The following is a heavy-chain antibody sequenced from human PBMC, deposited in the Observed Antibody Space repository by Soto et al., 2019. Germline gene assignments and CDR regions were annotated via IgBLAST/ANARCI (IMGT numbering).Heavy chain of an antibody. CDR1: GFPFNKYA. Sequence: GGSLRLSCTASGFPFNKYAMTWVRQAPGKGLEWVSAISGGDGYTYYADSVKGRFTISRDNSKNTLYLQMNSLRAEDTAVYYCARDLSPLGWFDYYDSSGCPDYWGQGTLVTVSS. CDR3: ARDLSPLGWFDYYDSSGCPDY. D-gene: IGHD3-22*01. J-gene: IGHJ4*02. CDR2: ISGGDGYT. V-gene: IGHV3-23*01.